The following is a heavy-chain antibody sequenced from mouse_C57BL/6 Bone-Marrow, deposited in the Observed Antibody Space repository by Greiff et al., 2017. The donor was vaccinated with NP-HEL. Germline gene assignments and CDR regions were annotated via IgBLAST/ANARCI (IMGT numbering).Heavy chain of an antibody. Sequence: QVQLQQPGAELVKPGASVKMSCKASGYTFTSYWITWVKQRPGQGLAWIGDIYPGSGSTNYNEKFKSKATLTVDTSSSPAYMQLSSLTSEDSAVYSCARPRYWYFDVWGTGTTVTVSS. V-gene: IGHV1-55*01. CDR3: ARPRYWYFDV. CDR2: IYPGSGST. CDR1: GYTFTSYW. J-gene: IGHJ1*03.